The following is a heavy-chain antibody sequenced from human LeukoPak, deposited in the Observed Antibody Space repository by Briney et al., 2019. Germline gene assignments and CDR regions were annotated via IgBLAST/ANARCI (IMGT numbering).Heavy chain of an antibody. D-gene: IGHD6-13*01. J-gene: IGHJ5*02. V-gene: IGHV4-39*07. CDR2: IYYTGST. CDR1: GGSISSSSYY. CDR3: ARVVAAAGNNWFDP. Sequence: SETLSLTCTVSGGSISSSSYYWGWIRQPPGKGLEWIGSIYYTGSTYYNPSLKSRVSISVDTSKNQFSLKLNSVSAADTAVYYCARVVAAAGNNWFDPWGQGTLVTVSS.